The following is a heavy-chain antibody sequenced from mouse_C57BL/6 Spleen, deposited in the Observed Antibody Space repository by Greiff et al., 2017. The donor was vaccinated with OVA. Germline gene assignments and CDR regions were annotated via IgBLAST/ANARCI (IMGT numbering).Heavy chain of an antibody. CDR3: ARPYGKNYYARDY. V-gene: IGHV5-17*01. Sequence: EVKLVESGGGLVKPGGSLKLSCAASGFTFSDYGMHWVRQAPEKGLEWVAYISSGSSTIYYADTVKGRFTISRDNAKNTLFLKVTSLMSEDTAMYYCARPYGKNYYARDYWGQGTSVTVSS. J-gene: IGHJ4*01. D-gene: IGHD2-1*01. CDR2: ISSGSSTI. CDR1: GFTFSDYG.